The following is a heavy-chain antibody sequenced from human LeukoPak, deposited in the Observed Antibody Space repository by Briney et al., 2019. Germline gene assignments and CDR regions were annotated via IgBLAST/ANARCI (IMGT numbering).Heavy chain of an antibody. CDR2: INPSGGST. V-gene: IGHV1-46*01. CDR3: ARAPPVPLPESFHNWFDP. D-gene: IGHD3-10*01. CDR1: GYTFTSYY. Sequence: VASVKVSCKASGYTFTSYYMHWVRQAPGQGLEWMGIINPSGGSTSYAQKFQGRVTMTRDMSTSTVYMELSSLRSEDTAVYYCARAPPVPLPESFHNWFDPWGQGTLVTVSS. J-gene: IGHJ5*02.